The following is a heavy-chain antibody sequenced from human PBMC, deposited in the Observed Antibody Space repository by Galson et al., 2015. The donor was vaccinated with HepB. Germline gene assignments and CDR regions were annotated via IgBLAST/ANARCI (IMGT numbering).Heavy chain of an antibody. D-gene: IGHD2-15*01. CDR2: INPYTGKT. V-gene: IGHV1-18*01. CDR3: ARGALGVVVGGNENNWFDP. CDR1: GYTFNTYF. Sequence: SVKVSCKASGYTFNTYFITWVRQAPGQGLEWLGWINPYTGKTKYARKVQGRVTLTTDVSAKTAYMELRSLRSDDTAVYYCARGALGVVVGGNENNWFDPWGQGTLVTVSS. J-gene: IGHJ5*02.